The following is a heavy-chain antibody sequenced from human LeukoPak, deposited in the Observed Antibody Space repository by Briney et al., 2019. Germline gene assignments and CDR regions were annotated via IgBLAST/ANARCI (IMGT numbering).Heavy chain of an antibody. CDR2: ISSSGSTI. V-gene: IGHV3-11*01. CDR3: ARRRDFFDY. J-gene: IGHJ4*02. CDR1: GGSFSGYY. Sequence: LSLTCAVYGGSFSGYYWSWIRQAPGKGLEWVSYISSSGSTIDYADSVKGRFTISRDNAKNSLYLQMSSLRAEDTAVYYCARRRDFFDYWGQGTLVTVSS.